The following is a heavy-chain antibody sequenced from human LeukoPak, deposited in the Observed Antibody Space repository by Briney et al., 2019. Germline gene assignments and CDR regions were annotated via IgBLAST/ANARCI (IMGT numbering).Heavy chain of an antibody. V-gene: IGHV3-30*04. CDR1: GSTFSSYA. CDR3: AKEEWELLSN. J-gene: IGHJ4*02. D-gene: IGHD1-26*01. CDR2: ISYDGSNK. Sequence: SGGSLRLSCAASGSTFSSYAMHWVRQAPGKGLEWVAVISYDGSNKYYADSVKGRFTISRDNSKNTLYLQMNSLRAEDTAVYYCAKEEWELLSNWGQGTLVTVSS.